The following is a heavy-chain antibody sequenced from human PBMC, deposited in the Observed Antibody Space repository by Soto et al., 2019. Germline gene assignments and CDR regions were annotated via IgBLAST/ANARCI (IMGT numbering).Heavy chain of an antibody. D-gene: IGHD3-22*01. CDR2: IIPIFGTA. V-gene: IGHV1-69*01. CDR3: ARGAHYDSTGYYYFY. J-gene: IGHJ4*02. Sequence: QVQLVQSGAEVKKPGSSVKVSCKASGGTFSNYAISWLRQAPGQGLEWVGGIIPIFGTANYAQKFQARVSITADESTSTAYMEPRSLRSEDTAVYYCARGAHYDSTGYYYFYWGQGTLVTVSS. CDR1: GGTFSNYA.